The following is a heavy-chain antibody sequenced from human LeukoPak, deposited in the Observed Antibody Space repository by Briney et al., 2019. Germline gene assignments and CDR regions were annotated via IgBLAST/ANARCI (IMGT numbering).Heavy chain of an antibody. J-gene: IGHJ3*02. D-gene: IGHD1-26*01. CDR2: IYYSGST. CDR1: GGSFSGYY. Sequence: SETLSLTCAVYGGSFSGYYWGWIRQPPGKGLEWIGSIYYSGSTYYNPSLKSRVTISVDTSKNQFSLKLNSVTAADTAVYYCATPYSGGYHGLDIWGQGTMVTVSS. V-gene: IGHV4-39*01. CDR3: ATPYSGGYHGLDI.